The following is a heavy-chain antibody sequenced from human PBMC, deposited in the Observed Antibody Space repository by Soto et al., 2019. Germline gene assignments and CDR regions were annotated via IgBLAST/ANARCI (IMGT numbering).Heavy chain of an antibody. CDR3: ARAQTIEDYDILTGYYLNPNWFDP. CDR1: GGSISSYY. Sequence: LSLTCTVSGGSISSYYWSWIRQPPGKGLEWIGYIYYSGSTNYNPSLKSRVTISVDTSKNQFSLKLSSVTAADTAVYYCARAQTIEDYDILTGYYLNPNWFDPWGQGTLVTVSS. J-gene: IGHJ5*02. V-gene: IGHV4-59*01. CDR2: IYYSGST. D-gene: IGHD3-9*01.